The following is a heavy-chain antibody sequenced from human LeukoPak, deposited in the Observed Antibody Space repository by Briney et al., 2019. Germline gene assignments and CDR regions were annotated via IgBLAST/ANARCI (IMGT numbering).Heavy chain of an antibody. J-gene: IGHJ4*02. Sequence: ASVKVSCKASGGTFSSYAISWVRQAPGQGLEWMGGIIPIFGTANYAQKFQGRVTITADESTSTAYMGLSSLRSEDTAVYYCARLTYYYGSGSYFYFDYWGQGTLVTVSS. CDR2: IIPIFGTA. CDR3: ARLTYYYGSGSYFYFDY. D-gene: IGHD3-10*01. V-gene: IGHV1-69*13. CDR1: GGTFSSYA.